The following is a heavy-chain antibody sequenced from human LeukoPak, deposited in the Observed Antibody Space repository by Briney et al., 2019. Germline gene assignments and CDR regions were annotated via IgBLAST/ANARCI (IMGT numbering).Heavy chain of an antibody. J-gene: IGHJ4*02. Sequence: GGSLRLSCAASGFTFSSYAMHWVRQAPGKGLEWVAVISYDGSNKYYADSVKGRFTISRDNSKNTLYLQMNSLRAEDTAVYYCASPGITGTFDYWGQGTLVTVSS. CDR1: GFTFSSYA. CDR2: ISYDGSNK. V-gene: IGHV3-30-3*01. CDR3: ASPGITGTFDY. D-gene: IGHD1-7*01.